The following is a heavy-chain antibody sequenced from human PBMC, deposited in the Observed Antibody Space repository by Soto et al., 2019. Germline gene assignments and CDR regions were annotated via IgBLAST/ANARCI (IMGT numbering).Heavy chain of an antibody. CDR1: GGTFNSYA. V-gene: IGHV1-69*01. Sequence: QVLLVQSGAEVKKPVSSVKVSCKASGGTFNSYAISWVRQAPGQGLEWMGGIIPIFGAANFAQQFQGRVTITADESTSTVYLEVSSLTSEYTAVYYCARASCGGDCAYLNWGQRPLVTVSS. CDR3: ARASCGGDCAYLN. CDR2: IIPIFGAA. D-gene: IGHD2-21*02. J-gene: IGHJ4*02.